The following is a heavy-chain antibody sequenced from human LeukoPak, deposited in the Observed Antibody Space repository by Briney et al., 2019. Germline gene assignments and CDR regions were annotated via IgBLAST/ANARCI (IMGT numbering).Heavy chain of an antibody. V-gene: IGHV1-69*13. D-gene: IGHD1-26*01. CDR3: ARETPPGLLGDY. CDR1: GGTFISYA. CDR2: IIPILGTA. Sequence: SVKVSCKASGGTFISYAISWVRQAPGQGLEWMGGIIPILGTANYAQKFQGRVTITADESTSTAYMELSSLRSEDTAVYYCARETPPGLLGDYWGQGTLVTVSS. J-gene: IGHJ4*02.